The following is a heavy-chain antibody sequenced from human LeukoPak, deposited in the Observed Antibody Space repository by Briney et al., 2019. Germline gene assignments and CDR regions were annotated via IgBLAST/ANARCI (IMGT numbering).Heavy chain of an antibody. CDR1: GFSFSSYA. CDR3: EKDASQWEPPDY. D-gene: IGHD1-26*01. V-gene: IGHV3-23*01. Sequence: AGSLRLSCAASGFSFSSYAMSWVRQPPGPGLEWVSAISGCDGRTYYADSVKGRFTISRDNSKNTLSLQMNSLRGEDTAVYYCEKDASQWEPPDYWGQGTLVSVSS. J-gene: IGHJ4*02. CDR2: ISGCDGRT.